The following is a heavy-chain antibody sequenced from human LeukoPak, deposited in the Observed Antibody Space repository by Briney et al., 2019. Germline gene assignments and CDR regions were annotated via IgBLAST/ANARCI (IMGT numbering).Heavy chain of an antibody. D-gene: IGHD6-19*01. CDR2: INHSGST. J-gene: IGHJ4*02. V-gene: IGHV4-34*01. Sequence: PSETLSLTCAVYGGSFSGYYWSWIRQPPGKGLEWIGEINHSGSTNYNPSLKSRVTISVDTSKNQFSLKLSSVTAADTAVYYCARGLGGLSIAVTLDYWGQGTLVTVSS. CDR3: ARGLGGLSIAVTLDY. CDR1: GGSFSGYY.